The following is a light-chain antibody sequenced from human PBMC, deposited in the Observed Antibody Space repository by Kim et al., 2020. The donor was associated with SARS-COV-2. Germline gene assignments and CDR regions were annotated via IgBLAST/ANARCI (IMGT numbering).Light chain of an antibody. Sequence: SPGEGATLSCRASQSVSRDCLAWYQQKPGQTPRLFIYGASNRATGISDMFSGSGSGTDFSLTISRLEPEDSAVYYCQQYGTSPLTFGGGTKVDIK. J-gene: IGKJ4*01. CDR3: QQYGTSPLT. CDR1: QSVSRDC. V-gene: IGKV3-20*01. CDR2: GAS.